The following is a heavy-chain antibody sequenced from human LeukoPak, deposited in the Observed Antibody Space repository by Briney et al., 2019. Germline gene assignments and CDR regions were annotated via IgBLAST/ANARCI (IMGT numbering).Heavy chain of an antibody. CDR1: GYTFSSYG. D-gene: IGHD7-27*01. Sequence: ASVKVSCKASGYTFSSYGISWVRQAPGQGLEWMGRISGYNANTKYAQKLQGRATMTTDTSTSTAYMELRSLRSDDTAVYYCARDEPTGDFYYFDYWGQGTLVTVSS. J-gene: IGHJ4*02. CDR2: ISGYNANT. V-gene: IGHV1-18*01. CDR3: ARDEPTGDFYYFDY.